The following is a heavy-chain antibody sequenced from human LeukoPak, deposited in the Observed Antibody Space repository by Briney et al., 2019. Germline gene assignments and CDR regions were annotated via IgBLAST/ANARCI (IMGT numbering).Heavy chain of an antibody. D-gene: IGHD5-12*01. CDR3: TRDWRNLGYDY. Sequence: GPLRLSCAASGFTLSAYWMHWVRQAPGKGLMWVSRIEGDGNRITYADSVKGRFAISRDNAKNTLYLQMNSLRAEDTAVYYCTRDWRNLGYDYWGQGTLVTVSS. CDR1: GFTLSAYW. CDR2: IEGDGNRI. J-gene: IGHJ4*02. V-gene: IGHV3-74*01.